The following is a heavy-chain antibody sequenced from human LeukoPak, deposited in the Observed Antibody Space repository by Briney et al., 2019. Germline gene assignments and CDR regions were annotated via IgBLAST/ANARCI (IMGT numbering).Heavy chain of an antibody. D-gene: IGHD2/OR15-2a*01. CDR3: ARDYFTSYYYYGMDV. V-gene: IGHV4-59*01. J-gene: IGHJ6*02. Sequence: SETLSLTCAVSGGSISNYYLNWIRQPPGKGLEWVGYINYSGSTNYNPSLKSRVTISIDTSKNQFSLKLSSVTAADTAVYYCARDYFTSYYYYGMDVWGQGTTVTVSS. CDR2: INYSGST. CDR1: GGSISNYY.